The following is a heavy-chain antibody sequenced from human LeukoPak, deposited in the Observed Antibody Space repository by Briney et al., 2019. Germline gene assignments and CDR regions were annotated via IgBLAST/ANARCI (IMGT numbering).Heavy chain of an antibody. Sequence: SETLSLTCTVSGGSISSSSYYWGWIRQPPGKGLEWIGSIYYSGSTNYNPSLKSRVTISVDTSKNQFSLKLSSVTAADTAVYYCAGFDWSLGYWGQGTLVTVSS. CDR2: IYYSGST. D-gene: IGHD3-9*01. J-gene: IGHJ4*02. V-gene: IGHV4-39*07. CDR3: AGFDWSLGY. CDR1: GGSISSSSYY.